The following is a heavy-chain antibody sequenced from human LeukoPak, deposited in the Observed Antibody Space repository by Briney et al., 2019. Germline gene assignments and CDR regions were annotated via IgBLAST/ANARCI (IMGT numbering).Heavy chain of an antibody. CDR1: GGSTSSSNYY. V-gene: IGHV4-39*01. CDR2: IYFSGST. J-gene: IGHJ4*02. D-gene: IGHD1-26*01. CDR3: ARRPTTSIVGATTNYFDH. Sequence: SETLSLTCTVSGGSTSSSNYYWGWIRQPPGKGLEWIRSIYFSGSTYYSPSLKSRVTLSIDTSKNQFSLKLTSVTAADTAVYYCARRPTTSIVGATTNYFDHWGQGTLVTVSS.